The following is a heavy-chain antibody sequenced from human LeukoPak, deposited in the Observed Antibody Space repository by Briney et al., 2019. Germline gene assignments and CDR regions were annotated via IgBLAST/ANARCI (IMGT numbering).Heavy chain of an antibody. CDR3: ARAGRLIAFDI. J-gene: IGHJ3*02. CDR1: GFTVSSNY. D-gene: IGHD3-16*01. CDR2: IYSGGST. V-gene: IGHV3-53*01. Sequence: PGGSLRLSCAASGFTVSSNYMSWVRQAPGKGLEWVSVIYSGGSTYYADSVKGRSTISRDNSKNTLYLQMNSLRAEDTAVYYCARAGRLIAFDIWGQGTMVTVSS.